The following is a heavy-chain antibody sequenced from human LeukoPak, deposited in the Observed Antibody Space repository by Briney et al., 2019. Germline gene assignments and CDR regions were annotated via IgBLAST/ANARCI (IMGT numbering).Heavy chain of an antibody. Sequence: GGSLRLSCAASGFTFSSYAMHWVRQAPGKGLEWVAVILYDGSNKYYADSVKGRFTISRDNSKNTLYLQMNSLRAEDTAVYYCLYVHDAFDIWGQGTMVTVSS. CDR2: ILYDGSNK. V-gene: IGHV3-30-3*01. CDR1: GFTFSSYA. CDR3: LYVHDAFDI. J-gene: IGHJ3*02. D-gene: IGHD2/OR15-2a*01.